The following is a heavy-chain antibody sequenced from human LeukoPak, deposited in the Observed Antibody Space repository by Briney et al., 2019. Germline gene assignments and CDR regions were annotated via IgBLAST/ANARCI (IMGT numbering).Heavy chain of an antibody. J-gene: IGHJ3*02. CDR2: IYDTGST. V-gene: IGHV4-59*01. Sequence: PSETLSLTCTVSGGSIINYYWAWIRQPPGKGLAWIGYIYDTGSTKYNPSLKSRLTISLHTSRNQFSLNLTSLTAADTAIYYYARVRNFPDAFDIWGQGRMVTVSS. CDR3: ARVRNFPDAFDI. CDR1: GGSIINYY.